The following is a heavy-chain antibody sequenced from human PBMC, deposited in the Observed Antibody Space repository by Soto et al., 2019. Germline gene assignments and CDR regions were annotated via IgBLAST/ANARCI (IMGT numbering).Heavy chain of an antibody. CDR2: ITGSGGST. J-gene: IGHJ4*02. V-gene: IGHV3-23*01. Sequence: GGAPRLSPAASGFTFWRVSLGWVRPAPGNGVEGVSTITGSGGSTFYADSVKGRFTISRDNSKNTLYLQMNSLRAEDTAIYYCASVDYGAYIPHFDYWGQGTLVTVSS. CDR1: GFTFWRVS. D-gene: IGHD4-17*01. CDR3: ASVDYGAYIPHFDY.